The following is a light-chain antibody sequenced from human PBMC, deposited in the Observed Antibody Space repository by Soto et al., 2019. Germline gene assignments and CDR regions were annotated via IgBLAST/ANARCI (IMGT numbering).Light chain of an antibody. CDR2: DNS. J-gene: IGLJ1*01. Sequence: QSVLAQSPSVSAAPGQRVTISCSGSSSNIPYQIVSWYKQFPGMAPTLLIYDNSRRPSGVPDRFSATKSGPSATLDIAGLQTADEAVYYCASWDSDLDGFVFGPGTKVTVL. CDR3: ASWDSDLDGFV. CDR1: SSNIPYQI. V-gene: IGLV1-51*01.